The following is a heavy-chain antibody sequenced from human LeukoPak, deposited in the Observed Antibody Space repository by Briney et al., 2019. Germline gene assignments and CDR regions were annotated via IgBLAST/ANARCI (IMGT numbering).Heavy chain of an antibody. J-gene: IGHJ3*02. CDR2: ISGDGGST. CDR1: GFTFDDYA. Sequence: VGSLRLSCAASGFTFDDYAMHWVRQAPGKGLEWLSLISGDGGSTYYADSVKGRFTISRDNSKNSLYLQMNSLRTEDTALYYCAKDWRDSSSWYGAFDIWGQGTMVTVSS. V-gene: IGHV3-43*02. CDR3: AKDWRDSSSWYGAFDI. D-gene: IGHD6-13*01.